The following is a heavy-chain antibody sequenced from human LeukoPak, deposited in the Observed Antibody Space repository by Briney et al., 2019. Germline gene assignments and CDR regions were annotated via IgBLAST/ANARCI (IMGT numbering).Heavy chain of an antibody. Sequence: PSETLSLTCAVYGGSFSGYYWSWIRQPPGKGLEWIGEINHSGSTNYNPSLKSRVTISVDTSKNQFSLKLSSVTAADTAVYYCARSPRDIVVVPAAEQYYFDYWGQGTLVTVSS. D-gene: IGHD2-2*01. J-gene: IGHJ4*02. CDR2: INHSGST. V-gene: IGHV4-34*01. CDR1: GGSFSGYY. CDR3: ARSPRDIVVVPAAEQYYFDY.